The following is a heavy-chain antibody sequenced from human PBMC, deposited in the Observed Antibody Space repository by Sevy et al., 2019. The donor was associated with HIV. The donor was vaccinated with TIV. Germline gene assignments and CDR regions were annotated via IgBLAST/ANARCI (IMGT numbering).Heavy chain of an antibody. CDR2: ISSSSNYI. CDR1: GFNFNIYN. CDR3: ARVVAYCSGGSCFPGYYYGMDV. J-gene: IGHJ6*02. D-gene: IGHD2-15*01. Sequence: GGSLRLSCAASGFNFNIYNMNWVRQAPGKGLEWVSSISSSSNYIYYADSMKGRFTISRDNAKNSLYLQMNSLRAEDTAVYYCARVVAYCSGGSCFPGYYYGMDVWGQGTTVTVSS. V-gene: IGHV3-21*01.